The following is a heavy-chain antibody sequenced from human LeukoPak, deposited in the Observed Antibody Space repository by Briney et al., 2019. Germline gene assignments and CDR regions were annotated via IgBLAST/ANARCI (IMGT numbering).Heavy chain of an antibody. D-gene: IGHD3-22*01. CDR1: GFAFSSYS. Sequence: QPGGSLRLSCAASGFAFSSYSMNWVRQAPGKGLEWVSYITTSSSAIYYADSVKGRFTISRDNAKNSLYQQMNSLRAEDTAVYYCARKSGSSGYPFDYWGQGTVVTVSS. V-gene: IGHV3-48*01. CDR2: ITTSSSAI. CDR3: ARKSGSSGYPFDY. J-gene: IGHJ4*02.